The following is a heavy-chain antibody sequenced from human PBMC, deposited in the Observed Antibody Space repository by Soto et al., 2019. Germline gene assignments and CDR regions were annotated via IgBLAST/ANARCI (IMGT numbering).Heavy chain of an antibody. CDR1: GFSFRSYG. Sequence: DVQLLESGGGLVKPGGSLRLSCAASGFSFRSYGLSWVRQAPGKGLEWVSDISGSGSVTNYADSVKGRFTISRDNSNNTLFLQMNSLRAEDTAVYYCAKGGVAAARGYFDYWCQGTLVTVSS. D-gene: IGHD6-13*01. CDR2: ISGSGSVT. J-gene: IGHJ4*02. V-gene: IGHV3-23*01. CDR3: AKGGVAAARGYFDY.